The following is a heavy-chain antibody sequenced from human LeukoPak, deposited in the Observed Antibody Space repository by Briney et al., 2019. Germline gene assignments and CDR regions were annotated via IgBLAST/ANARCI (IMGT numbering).Heavy chain of an antibody. J-gene: IGHJ4*02. CDR1: GGSISTSNYY. Sequence: SETLSLTCTVSGGSISTSNYYWGWIRQPPGKGLQWIGSISYSGTTYYNPSLKSRVTISVDTSKNQFSLKLSSVTAADTAVYFCARLPDFITYFDYWGQGTLVTVSS. CDR3: ARLPDFITYFDY. CDR2: ISYSGTT. D-gene: IGHD3-22*01. V-gene: IGHV4-39*07.